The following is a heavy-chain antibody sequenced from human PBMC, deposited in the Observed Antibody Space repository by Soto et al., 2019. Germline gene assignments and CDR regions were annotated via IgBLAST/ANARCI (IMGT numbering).Heavy chain of an antibody. D-gene: IGHD2-21*02. J-gene: IGHJ4*02. Sequence: QITLKASGPTLVKPTQTLTLTCTFSGFSLSTSGVGVGWIRQPPGKALEWLALIYWDDDKRYRPSLKSRLTNTKDTSKNQVVLTMTKMGPVDTATHYGAHKVHGYCSFDYWGQGTLVTVSS. V-gene: IGHV2-5*02. CDR2: IYWDDDK. CDR1: GFSLSTSGVG. CDR3: AHKVHGYCSFDY.